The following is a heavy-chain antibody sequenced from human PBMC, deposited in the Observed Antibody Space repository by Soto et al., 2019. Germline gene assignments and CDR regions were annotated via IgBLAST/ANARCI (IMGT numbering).Heavy chain of an antibody. Sequence: EVQLLESGGGMVQPGGSLRLSCAASGFTFSSYAMSWVRQAPGKGLERVSGISGSGGSTYYADSVKCRFTISRDKSKNTLYRQVKSLRSKDTAVSDCAKIGSNWPETKPSDSWGQGTLVTVSS. J-gene: IGHJ4*02. CDR3: AKIGSNWPETKPSDS. CDR1: GFTFSSYA. D-gene: IGHD1-26*01. V-gene: IGHV3-23*01. CDR2: ISGSGGST.